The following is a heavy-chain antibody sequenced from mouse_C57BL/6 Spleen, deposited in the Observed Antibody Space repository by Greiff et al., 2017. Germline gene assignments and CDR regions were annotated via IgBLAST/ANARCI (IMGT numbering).Heavy chain of an antibody. CDR2: ISDGGSYT. CDR1: GFTFSSYA. D-gene: IGHD1-1*01. CDR3: ARDSIRYYGSSDVEFAY. J-gene: IGHJ3*01. V-gene: IGHV5-4*01. Sequence: EVMLVESGGGLVKPGGSLKLSCAASGFTFSSYAMSWVRQTPEKRLEWVATISDGGSYTYYPDNVKGRFTISRDNAKNNLYLQMSHLKSEDTAMYYCARDSIRYYGSSDVEFAYWGQGTLVTVSA.